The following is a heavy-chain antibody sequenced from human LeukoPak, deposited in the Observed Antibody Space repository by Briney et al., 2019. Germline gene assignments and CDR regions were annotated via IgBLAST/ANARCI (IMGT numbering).Heavy chain of an antibody. J-gene: IGHJ5*02. D-gene: IGHD3-3*01. CDR2: IYHSGST. CDR1: GYSISSGYY. CDR3: ARVGYITIFGVVIPNWFDP. V-gene: IGHV4-38-2*02. Sequence: SETLSLTCTVSGYSISSGYYWGWIRQPPGKGLEWIGSIYHSGSTYYNPSLKSRVTISVDTPKNQFSLKLSSVTAADTAVYYCARVGYITIFGVVIPNWFDPWGQGTLVTVSS.